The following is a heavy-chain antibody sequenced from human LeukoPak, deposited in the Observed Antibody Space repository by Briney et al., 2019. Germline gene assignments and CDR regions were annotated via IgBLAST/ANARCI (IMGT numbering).Heavy chain of an antibody. CDR1: GGSMSPYH. Sequence: PSETLSLTCTVSGGSMSPYHWGWIRQPAGKGLEWIGRIYTSGSTNYNPSLKSRVTMSVDTSKSQFSLKLSSVTAADTAVYYCAREFLYYYGMDVWGQGTTVTVSS. CDR3: AREFLYYYGMDV. J-gene: IGHJ6*02. V-gene: IGHV4-4*07. D-gene: IGHD2/OR15-2a*01. CDR2: IYTSGST.